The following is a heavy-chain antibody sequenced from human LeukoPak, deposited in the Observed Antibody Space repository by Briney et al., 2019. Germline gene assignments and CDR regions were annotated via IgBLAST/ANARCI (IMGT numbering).Heavy chain of an antibody. D-gene: IGHD5-18*01. CDR3: ARAPYSYGYPYYYYYYMDV. Sequence: GGFQRLSCAASGFTFSSYSMNWVRQAPGKGLEWVSYISSSSSTIYYADSVKGRFTISRDNAKNSLYLQMNSLRAEDTAVYYCARAPYSYGYPYYYYYYMDVWGKGTTVTVS. CDR2: ISSSSSTI. CDR1: GFTFSSYS. V-gene: IGHV3-48*01. J-gene: IGHJ6*03.